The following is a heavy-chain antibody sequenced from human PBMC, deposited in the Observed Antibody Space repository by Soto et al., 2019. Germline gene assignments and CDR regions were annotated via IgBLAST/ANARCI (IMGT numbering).Heavy chain of an antibody. Sequence: SETLSLPGSVSGTSIGSGYDYWTWIRKSPGKGLGWIGYISDIGSTFYNPSLRSRLTIALDTSNNHFSLKLKSVTAADTAVYYCAKYNPPEFHPWGQRILVNLYS. CDR3: AKYNPPEFHP. D-gene: IGHD1-1*01. J-gene: IGHJ5*02. CDR1: GTSIGSGYDY. V-gene: IGHV4-30-4*08. CDR2: ISDIGST.